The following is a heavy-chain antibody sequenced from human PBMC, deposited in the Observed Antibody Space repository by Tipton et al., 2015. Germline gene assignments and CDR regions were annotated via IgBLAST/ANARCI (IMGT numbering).Heavy chain of an antibody. Sequence: TLSLTCSVSSDSISKYYWSWIRQPPGKGLEWIGSISHSGNTYYNPSLKSRVTMSRDTSKNQFSLKLTSVTAADTAVYYCARARGRHGGLFDSWGQGILVTVSP. J-gene: IGHJ4*02. D-gene: IGHD4-23*01. CDR2: ISHSGNT. CDR3: ARARGRHGGLFDS. CDR1: SDSISKYY. V-gene: IGHV4-59*04.